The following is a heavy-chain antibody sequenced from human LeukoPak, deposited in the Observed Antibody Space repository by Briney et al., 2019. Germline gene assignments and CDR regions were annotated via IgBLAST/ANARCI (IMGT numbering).Heavy chain of an antibody. CDR2: IRYDGSNK. D-gene: IGHD2-2*01. CDR3: ATGYCSSTSCLGAFDI. J-gene: IGHJ3*02. Sequence: GGSLRLSCAASGFTFSSYGMHWVRQAPGKGLEWVAFIRYDGSNKYYADSVKGRFTISRDNSKNTLYLQMNSLRAVDTAVYYCATGYCSSTSCLGAFDIWGQGTMVTVSS. V-gene: IGHV3-30*02. CDR1: GFTFSSYG.